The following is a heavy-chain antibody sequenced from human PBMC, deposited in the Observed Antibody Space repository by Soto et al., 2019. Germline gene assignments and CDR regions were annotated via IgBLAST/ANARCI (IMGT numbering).Heavy chain of an antibody. CDR2: IYHSGST. Sequence: TSETLSLTCAVSGGSISSGGYSWSWIRQPPGKGLEWIGYIYHSGSTYYNPSLKSRVTISVDRSKNQFSLKLSSVTAADTAVYYCARRYSSSSPGTFDPWGQGTLVTVSS. CDR1: GGSISSGGYS. CDR3: ARRYSSSSPGTFDP. D-gene: IGHD6-13*01. J-gene: IGHJ5*02. V-gene: IGHV4-30-2*01.